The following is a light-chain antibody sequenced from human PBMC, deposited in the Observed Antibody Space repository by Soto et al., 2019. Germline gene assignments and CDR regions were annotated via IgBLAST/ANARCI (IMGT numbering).Light chain of an antibody. J-gene: IGKJ2*01. CDR2: AAA. Sequence: AIRMTQSPSSISASTGDRATITCRASQGISSFLAWYQQKPGKAPKLLIYAAATLQREAPSRFISSGSGTDFTLTISRLQSEDFATYFCQQYLSYPYAFGQGTKLEI. V-gene: IGKV1-8*01. CDR1: QGISSF. CDR3: QQYLSYPYA.